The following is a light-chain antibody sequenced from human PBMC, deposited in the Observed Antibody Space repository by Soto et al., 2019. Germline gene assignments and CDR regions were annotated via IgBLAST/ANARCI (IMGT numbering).Light chain of an antibody. CDR2: EGS. CDR3: CSYAGSSTYV. Sequence: QSVLTQPASVSGSPGQSITISCTGTSSDVGNYNLVSWFQQYPGKAPKLLIYEGSKRPSGVSNRFSGSKSGNTASLTISGLQAEDEADYYCCSYAGSSTYVFGTGTKVTVL. J-gene: IGLJ1*01. CDR1: SSDVGNYNL. V-gene: IGLV2-23*01.